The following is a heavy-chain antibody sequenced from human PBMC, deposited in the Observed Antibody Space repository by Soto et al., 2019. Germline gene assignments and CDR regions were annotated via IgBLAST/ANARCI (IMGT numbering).Heavy chain of an antibody. CDR3: VRTSLVVAVATREDF. Sequence: GGSLRLSCAASGFTFSDYYMSWIRQAPGKGLEWVSYISSSGSTIYYADSVKGRFTISRDNAKNTVYLHMNSLTAEDTAVYYCVRTSLVVAVATREDFWGQGTLVTVSS. CDR1: GFTFSDYY. V-gene: IGHV3-11*04. CDR2: ISSSGSTI. J-gene: IGHJ4*02. D-gene: IGHD2-15*01.